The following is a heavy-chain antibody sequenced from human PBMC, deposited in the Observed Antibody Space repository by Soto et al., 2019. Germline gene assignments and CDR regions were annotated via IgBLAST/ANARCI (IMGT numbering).Heavy chain of an antibody. J-gene: IGHJ4*02. CDR1: GFTFRMYA. CDR3: AKDAPGSGWLSDD. CDR2: ITGNGGT. D-gene: IGHD3-22*01. Sequence: EVQLLESGGGVIQPGGSLRLSCAASGFTFRMYAMSWVRQAPGKGLEWVSTITGNGGTSYADFVRGRFTISRDNSKNTLYLQMNSLRAEDTAVYYCAKDAPGSGWLSDDWGQGTLVTVSS. V-gene: IGHV3-23*01.